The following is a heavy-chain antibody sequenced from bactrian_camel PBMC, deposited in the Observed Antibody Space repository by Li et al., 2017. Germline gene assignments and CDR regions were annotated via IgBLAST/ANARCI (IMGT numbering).Heavy chain of an antibody. CDR1: KYMACMNN. J-gene: IGHJ6*01. V-gene: IGHV3S53*01. CDR3: TTCSGGDTRLGY. CDR2: IGRDGTI. D-gene: IGHD2*01. Sequence: HVQLVESGGGSVQAGGSLRLSCRASKYMACMNNANWYWYRQASGKQREFVSLIGRDGTIKYADSVMGRFTISRDRVNNSLYIQMNSLKSEDTAMYYCTTCSGGDTRLGYWGQGTQVTVS.